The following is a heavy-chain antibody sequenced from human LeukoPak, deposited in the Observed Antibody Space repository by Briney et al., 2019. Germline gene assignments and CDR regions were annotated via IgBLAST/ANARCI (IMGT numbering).Heavy chain of an antibody. J-gene: IGHJ4*02. V-gene: IGHV3-48*03. D-gene: IGHD3-3*01. CDR1: GFTFSTYE. CDR2: ISNGGNTI. Sequence: GGSLRLSCAASGFTFSTYEMNWVRRAPGKGLEWVSYISNGGNTIYYADSVKGRFTISRDNAKNSLYLQMNILRAEDTAVYYCARGSAHLYYFDFWGLGILVTVSS. CDR3: ARGSAHLYYFDF.